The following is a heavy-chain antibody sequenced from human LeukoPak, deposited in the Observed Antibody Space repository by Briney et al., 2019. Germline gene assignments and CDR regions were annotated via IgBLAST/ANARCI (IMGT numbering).Heavy chain of an antibody. V-gene: IGHV4-30-4*07. D-gene: IGHD1-20*01. Sequence: SETLSLTCTVSDDAISSGGYSWSWIRQPPGKGLEWIGYIYDSGSTYYNPSLKSRVTMSVDTSKNQFSLRLSSVTAADTALYYCARGGITGTLGLGYWGQGTLVTVSS. CDR2: IYDSGST. J-gene: IGHJ4*02. CDR1: DDAISSGGYS. CDR3: ARGGITGTLGLGY.